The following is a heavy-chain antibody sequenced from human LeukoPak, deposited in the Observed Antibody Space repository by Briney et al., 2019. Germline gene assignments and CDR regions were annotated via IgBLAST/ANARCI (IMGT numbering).Heavy chain of an antibody. CDR3: ARRPDYYFDY. CDR2: ISGSGGST. CDR1: GFTFSSYA. V-gene: IGHV3-23*01. Sequence: PGGSLRLSCAASGFTFSSYAMSWVRQAPGKGLEWVSAISGSGGSTYHADSVKGRFTISRDNSKNTLYLQMNGLRAEDTAVYYCARRPDYYFDYWGQGTLVTVSS. D-gene: IGHD1-14*01. J-gene: IGHJ4*02.